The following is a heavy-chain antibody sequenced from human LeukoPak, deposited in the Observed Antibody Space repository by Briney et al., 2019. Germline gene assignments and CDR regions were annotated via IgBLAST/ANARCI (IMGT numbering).Heavy chain of an antibody. CDR1: GFTFSSYG. Sequence: GGSLRLSCGASGFTFSSYGMHWVRQAPGKGLEWVAVISYDGSNKYYADSVKGRFTISRDNSKNTLYLQMNSLRAEDTAVYYCAKDGNSSGVMLDYWGQGTLVTVSS. V-gene: IGHV3-30*18. D-gene: IGHD6-19*01. CDR2: ISYDGSNK. CDR3: AKDGNSSGVMLDY. J-gene: IGHJ4*02.